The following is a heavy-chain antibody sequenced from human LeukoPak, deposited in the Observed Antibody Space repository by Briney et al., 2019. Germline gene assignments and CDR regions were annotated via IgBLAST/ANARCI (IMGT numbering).Heavy chain of an antibody. J-gene: IGHJ4*02. Sequence: WASVKVSCKASGYTFTNCDISWVRQAPGQGLEWMGRISAYNGDTNYAQKFQGRVTMTTDTSTSTAYMELKSLRSDDTAVYYCVRENGDLDYWGQGTLVTVSS. V-gene: IGHV1-18*01. CDR2: ISAYNGDT. CDR3: VRENGDLDY. D-gene: IGHD7-27*01. CDR1: GYTFTNCD.